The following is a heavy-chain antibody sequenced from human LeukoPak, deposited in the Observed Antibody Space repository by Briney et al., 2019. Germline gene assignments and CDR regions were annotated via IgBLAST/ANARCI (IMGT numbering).Heavy chain of an antibody. V-gene: IGHV4-61*01. Sequence: SETLSLTCTVSGGSFSSGSYYWRWIRQPPGKGLEWIGYIYYSGSTNYNPSLKSRVTISVDTSKNQFSLKLSSVTAADTAVYYCARESVLDYDILTGYYTNWFDPWGQGTLVTVSS. D-gene: IGHD3-9*01. CDR3: ARESVLDYDILTGYYTNWFDP. CDR2: IYYSGST. J-gene: IGHJ5*02. CDR1: GGSFSSGSYY.